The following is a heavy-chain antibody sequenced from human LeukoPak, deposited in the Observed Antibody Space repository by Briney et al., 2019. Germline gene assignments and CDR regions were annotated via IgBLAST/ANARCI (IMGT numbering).Heavy chain of an antibody. J-gene: IGHJ4*02. V-gene: IGHV1-2*02. CDR1: GYTFTGYY. CDR2: INPNSDIT. Sequence: ASVKVSCKASGYTFTGYYMHWVRQAPGQGLEWMGWINPNSDITNYAQKFQGGVTMTSDTSITTAYMELSRLRSDDTAVYYWARGGRGFYDSSVSLDYWGQGTLVTVSS. D-gene: IGHD3-22*01. CDR3: ARGGRGFYDSSVSLDY.